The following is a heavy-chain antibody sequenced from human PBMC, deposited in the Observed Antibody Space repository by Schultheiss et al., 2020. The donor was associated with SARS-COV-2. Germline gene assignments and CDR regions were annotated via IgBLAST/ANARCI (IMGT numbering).Heavy chain of an antibody. CDR2: IYYSGST. J-gene: IGHJ6*02. CDR1: GGHISSGGYY. V-gene: IGHV4-31*02. D-gene: IGHD4-23*01. Sequence: SETLSLTWTVSGGHISSGGYYWSWIRQHPGKGLEWIGYIYYSGSTYYNPSLKSRVTISVDTSKNQFSLKLSSVTAADTAVYYCARVVTVVTLMDVWGQGTTVTFSS. CDR3: ARVVTVVTLMDV.